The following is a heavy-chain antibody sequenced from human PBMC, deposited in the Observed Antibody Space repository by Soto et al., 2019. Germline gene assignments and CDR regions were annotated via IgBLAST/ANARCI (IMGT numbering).Heavy chain of an antibody. CDR1: GYTFTGYY. D-gene: IGHD5-18*01. V-gene: IGHV1-46*01. Sequence: AAVKVSCKASGYTFTGYYMHWVRQAPGQGLEWMGIINPSGGSTTYAQKFQGRVTMTRDTSTSTVYMELNSLRSEDTAVYYCARVGGYSYGGVDYWGQGTLVTVSS. CDR2: INPSGGST. J-gene: IGHJ4*02. CDR3: ARVGGYSYGGVDY.